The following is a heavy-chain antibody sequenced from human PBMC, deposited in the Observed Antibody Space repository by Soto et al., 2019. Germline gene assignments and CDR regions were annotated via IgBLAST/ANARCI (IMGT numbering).Heavy chain of an antibody. CDR1: GFSLSRSGVG. J-gene: IGHJ4*02. CDR2: IFWNDEK. CDR3: AHRDSLIVTCDY. V-gene: IGHV2-5*01. Sequence: QITLKESGPTLVKYTETLTLTCTFSGFSLSRSGVGVGWIRQPPGKALEWLALIFWNDEKRYSPSLKTRLTISKDTSNSQLVLTIANMDPVDTATYSGAHRDSLIVTCDYWGQGALVTVSS. D-gene: IGHD2-15*01.